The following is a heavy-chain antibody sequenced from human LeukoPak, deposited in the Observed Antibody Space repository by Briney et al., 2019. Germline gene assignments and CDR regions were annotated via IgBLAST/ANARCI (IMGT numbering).Heavy chain of an antibody. Sequence: GGSLRLSCAASGFTFSSYGMHWVRQAPGKGLEWVSAISDSGSTAYYADSVKGRFTISRDNSKNTLYLQMNSLRAEDTAVYYCARVRDGYGGGIFDYWGQGTLVTVSS. CDR2: ISDSGSTA. V-gene: IGHV3-23*01. D-gene: IGHD5-24*01. CDR3: ARVRDGYGGGIFDY. J-gene: IGHJ4*02. CDR1: GFTFSSYG.